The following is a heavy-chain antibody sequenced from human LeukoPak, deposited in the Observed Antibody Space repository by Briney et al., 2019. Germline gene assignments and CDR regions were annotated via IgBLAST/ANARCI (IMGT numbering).Heavy chain of an antibody. V-gene: IGHV1-8*01. CDR2: MNPISGYT. D-gene: IGHD6-13*01. J-gene: IGHJ3*02. Sequence: ASVKVSCKASGYTFTNYDINWVRQATGQGLECMGWMNPISGYTGFAQKFQGRVTMTGDTSISTAYMELSSLTSEDAAVYYCARGNRLYTSSWSALAFDIWGQGTMVTVSS. CDR1: GYTFTNYD. CDR3: ARGNRLYTSSWSALAFDI.